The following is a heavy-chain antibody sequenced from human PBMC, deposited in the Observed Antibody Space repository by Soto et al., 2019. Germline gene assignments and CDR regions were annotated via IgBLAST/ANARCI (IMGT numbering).Heavy chain of an antibody. CDR2: INHSGST. CDR1: GGSFSGYY. V-gene: IGHV4-34*01. Sequence: QVQLQQWGAGLLKPSETLSLTCAVYGGSFSGYYWSWIRQPPGKGLEWLGEINHSGSTNYNPSLKSRVTISVDTSKNQFSLKLSSVTAADTAVYYCARRQRDCSSTSCYWSADYWGQGTLVTVSS. CDR3: ARRQRDCSSTSCYWSADY. D-gene: IGHD2-2*01. J-gene: IGHJ4*02.